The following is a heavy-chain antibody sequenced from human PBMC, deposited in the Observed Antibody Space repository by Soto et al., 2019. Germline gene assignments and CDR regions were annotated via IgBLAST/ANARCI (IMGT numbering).Heavy chain of an antibody. V-gene: IGHV1-8*01. CDR2: MQPSSGRT. CDR1: GYSFTSLD. J-gene: IGHJ4*02. CDR3: AGGVTAGVDY. Sequence: ASVKVSCTASGYSFTSLDINWVRQTTGQGLEWMGWMQPSSGRTGYAQKFQGRVTMTRDTSINTAYMELSSLTSDDTAFYYCAGGVTAGVDYWGQGTLVTVSS. D-gene: IGHD1-26*01.